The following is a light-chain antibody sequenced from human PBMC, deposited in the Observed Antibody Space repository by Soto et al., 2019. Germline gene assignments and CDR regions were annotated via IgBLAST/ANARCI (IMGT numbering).Light chain of an antibody. CDR1: QRMSNQ. CDR2: AVS. V-gene: IGKV1-39*01. Sequence: IAQDPYSAAATMKVGLVITRRASQRMSNQLNWYQQKPGKAAKLLIFAVSSLQSGVPSRFSGSRSGPDFTLTISSLQPEYCATYYCQQSYGSPPTFGQGTKVDIK. J-gene: IGKJ1*01. CDR3: QQSYGSPPT.